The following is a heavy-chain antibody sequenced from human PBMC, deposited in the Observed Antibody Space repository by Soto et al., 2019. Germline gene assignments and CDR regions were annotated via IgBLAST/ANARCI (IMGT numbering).Heavy chain of an antibody. Sequence: EVQLVESGGGLVQPGGSLRLSCAASGFTFSSYSMNWVRQAPGKGLEWVSYISSSSSTIYYADSVKGRFTISRENAKNSLYLQMNSLRAEDTAVYYCARSLRGIAVAGFDYWGQGTLVTVSS. V-gene: IGHV3-48*01. CDR3: ARSLRGIAVAGFDY. CDR1: GFTFSSYS. CDR2: ISSSSSTI. D-gene: IGHD6-19*01. J-gene: IGHJ4*02.